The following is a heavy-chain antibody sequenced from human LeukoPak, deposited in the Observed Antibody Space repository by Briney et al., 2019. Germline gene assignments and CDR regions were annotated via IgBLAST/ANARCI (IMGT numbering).Heavy chain of an antibody. CDR2: IYYSGST. D-gene: IGHD4-17*01. J-gene: IGHJ4*02. V-gene: IGHV4-59*01. CDR1: GGFISSYY. CDR3: AREGYGQYFDY. Sequence: SETLSLTCTVSGGFISSYYWSWIRQPPGKGLEWIGYIYYSGSTNYNPSLKSRVTISVDTSKNQFSLKLSSVTAADTAVYYCAREGYGQYFDYWGQGTLVTVSS.